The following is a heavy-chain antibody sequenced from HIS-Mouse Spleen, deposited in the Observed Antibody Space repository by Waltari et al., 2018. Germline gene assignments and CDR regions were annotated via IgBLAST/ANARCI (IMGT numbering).Heavy chain of an antibody. V-gene: IGHV1-2*02. J-gene: IGHJ4*02. CDR1: GYTFTGYY. CDR3: ARLYIAAAGYFDY. CDR2: INPNSGGT. Sequence: QVQLVQSGAEVKKPGAAVKVSCKASGYTFTGYYMPWVRQAPGQGLEWMGWINPNSGGTNYAQKFQGRVTMTRDTSISTAYMELSMLRSDDTAVYYCARLYIAAAGYFDYWGQGTLVTVSS. D-gene: IGHD6-13*01.